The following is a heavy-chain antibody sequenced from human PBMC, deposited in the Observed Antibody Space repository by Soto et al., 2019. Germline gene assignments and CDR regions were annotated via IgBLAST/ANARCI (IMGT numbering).Heavy chain of an antibody. D-gene: IGHD6-13*01. CDR1: GYSFTSYA. J-gene: IGHJ4*02. Sequence: QVQLVQSGAEVKKPGASVKVSCKTSGYSFTSYAIHWVRQAPGQGLEWMGWINVGNGKSRYSQMFQGRVTITRGTSATTSYMELSRLRFDDTAVYYCARAGYSSTWDSYFDHWGQGTLVTVSS. CDR2: INVGNGKS. CDR3: ARAGYSSTWDSYFDH. V-gene: IGHV1-3*01.